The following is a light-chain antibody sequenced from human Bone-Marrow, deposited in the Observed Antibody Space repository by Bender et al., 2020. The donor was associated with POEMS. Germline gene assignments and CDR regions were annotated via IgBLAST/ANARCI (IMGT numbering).Light chain of an antibody. V-gene: IGLV2-14*03. Sequence: QSALTQPASVSGSPGQSITISCTGTSNDVGAYNLVSWYQQHPGKAPKLMIHDVTNRPSGVSSRFSGSKSGNTASLTISGLQAEDEADYYCSSYTSSSTVVFGGGTKLTVL. J-gene: IGLJ2*01. CDR2: DVT. CDR1: SNDVGAYNL. CDR3: SSYTSSSTVV.